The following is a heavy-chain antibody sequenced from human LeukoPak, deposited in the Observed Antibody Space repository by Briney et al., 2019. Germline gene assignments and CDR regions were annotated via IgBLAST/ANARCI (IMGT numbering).Heavy chain of an antibody. CDR2: TYNNGDT. CDR3: TSRGFRLPLDAFDV. J-gene: IGHJ3*01. Sequence: TSETLSLTCTVSGGPITSSAYYWVWVRQSPGRGLEWLGSTYNNGDTYYNPSFESRVTIAIETSKNQFSLKMTSVTAADTAAYYCTSRGFRLPLDAFDVWGQGTRVAVSS. D-gene: IGHD5-24*01. CDR1: GGPITSSAYY. V-gene: IGHV4-39*01.